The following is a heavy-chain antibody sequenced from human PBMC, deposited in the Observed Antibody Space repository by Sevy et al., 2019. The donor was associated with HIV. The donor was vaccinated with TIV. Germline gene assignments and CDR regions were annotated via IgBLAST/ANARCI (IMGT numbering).Heavy chain of an antibody. Sequence: GGSLRLSCVVSTFTFSDYYMTWIRQAPGKGLEWVSSISSSSNYIYYADSVKGRFTISRDNAKKSLFLQMNSLRAEDTAVYYCARPYGSGSWEAFDIWGQGTMVTVSS. CDR3: ARPYGSGSWEAFDI. D-gene: IGHD3-10*01. J-gene: IGHJ3*02. V-gene: IGHV3-11*06. CDR2: ISSSSNYI. CDR1: TFTFSDYY.